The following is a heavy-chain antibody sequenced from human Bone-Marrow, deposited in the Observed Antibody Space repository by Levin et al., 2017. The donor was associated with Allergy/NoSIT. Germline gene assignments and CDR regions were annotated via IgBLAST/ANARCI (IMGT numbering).Heavy chain of an antibody. J-gene: IGHJ6*02. D-gene: IGHD2-2*01. V-gene: IGHV3-23*01. CDR3: ARYKTSSTGYGMDV. CDR1: GFIFRGSA. Sequence: GGSLRLSCAASGFIFRGSAMSWVRQAPGKGLEWVSGISGDYDTTYYADSVKGRFTISRDNSKNTLSLLMNSLRAEDTAVYFCARYKTSSTGYGMDVWGQGTTVTVSS. CDR2: ISGDYDTT.